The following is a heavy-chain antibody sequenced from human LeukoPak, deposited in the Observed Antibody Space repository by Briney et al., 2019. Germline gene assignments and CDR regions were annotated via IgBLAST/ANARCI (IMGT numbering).Heavy chain of an antibody. CDR2: IYSSGLT. CDR3: ARGLVGLDD. Sequence: SETLSLTCTVSGVSISSSTYYWAWIRQPPGKSLEWIGSIYSSGLTYYHLSLKSRLTISADTSNNQVSLKLSSVTAADTAVYYCARGLVGLDDWGQGTLVTVSS. D-gene: IGHD2-21*01. V-gene: IGHV4-39*07. J-gene: IGHJ4*02. CDR1: GVSISSSTYY.